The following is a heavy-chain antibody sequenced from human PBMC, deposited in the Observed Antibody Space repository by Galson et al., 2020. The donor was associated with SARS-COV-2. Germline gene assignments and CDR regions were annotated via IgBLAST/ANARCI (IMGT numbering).Heavy chain of an antibody. CDR3: ARERGGNSYAKSDEEYYYYGMDV. CDR2: IYTSGST. Sequence: SETLSLTCTVSGGSISSGSYYWSWIRQPAGKGLEWIGRIYTSGSTNYNPSLKSRVTISVDTSKNQFSLKLSSVTAADTAVYYCARERGGNSYAKSDEEYYYYGMDVWGQGTTVTVSS. CDR1: GGSISSGSYY. D-gene: IGHD5-18*01. V-gene: IGHV4-61*02. J-gene: IGHJ6*02.